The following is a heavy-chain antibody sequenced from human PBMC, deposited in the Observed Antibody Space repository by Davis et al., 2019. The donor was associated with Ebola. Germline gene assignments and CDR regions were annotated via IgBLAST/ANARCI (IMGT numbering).Heavy chain of an antibody. V-gene: IGHV4-38-2*02. CDR2: SYHSGST. Sequence: PSETLSLTCTVSGYSINSDYYWGWIRQPPGKGLEWIGSSYHSGSTYYNPSLKSRVTISVDMSKNQFSLKLSSVTAADTAVYYCAGDSSHVSGRGPLDSWGQGTLVTVSS. J-gene: IGHJ4*02. CDR1: GYSINSDYY. D-gene: IGHD3/OR15-3a*01. CDR3: AGDSSHVSGRGPLDS.